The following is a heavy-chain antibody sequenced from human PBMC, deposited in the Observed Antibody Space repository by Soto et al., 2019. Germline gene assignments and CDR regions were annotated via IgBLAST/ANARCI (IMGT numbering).Heavy chain of an antibody. CDR1: GASISSYS. Sequence: SETLSLTCTFLGASISSYSWTWIREVPGEVLDGVWYIYSGSTNYNPSLKSRVTISVDTSNKQFSLHLISVTAADTAVYYCARATWTVAGTVTYDYWGQGTLVTVS. V-gene: IGHV4-59*01. D-gene: IGHD6-13*01. CDR3: ARATWTVAGTVTYDY. CDR2: IYSGST. J-gene: IGHJ4*02.